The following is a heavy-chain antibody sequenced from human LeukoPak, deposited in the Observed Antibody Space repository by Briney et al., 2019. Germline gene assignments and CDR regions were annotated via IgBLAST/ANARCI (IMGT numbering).Heavy chain of an antibody. V-gene: IGHV1-18*01. Sequence: ASVKVSCKASGYTFTSYGISWVRQAPGQGLEWMGWISAYNGNTNYAQKLQGRVTMTTDTSTSTAYMELRGLRSDDTAVYYCARDTYYDFWSGYHFYFDYWGPGTLVTVSS. J-gene: IGHJ4*02. CDR3: ARDTYYDFWSGYHFYFDY. CDR1: GYTFTSYG. CDR2: ISAYNGNT. D-gene: IGHD3-3*01.